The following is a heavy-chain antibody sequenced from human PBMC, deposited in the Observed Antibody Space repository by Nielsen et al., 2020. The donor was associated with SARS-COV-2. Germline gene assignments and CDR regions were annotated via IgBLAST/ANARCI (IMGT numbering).Heavy chain of an antibody. CDR3: ARAQTTAATINYYYYYYMDV. CDR1: GFTFSSYG. Sequence: GGSLRLSCAASGFTFSSYGMHWVRQAPGKGLEWVAVIWYDGSNKYYADSVKGRFTISRDNSKNTLYLQMNSLRAEGTAVYYCARAQTTAATINYYYYYYMDVWGKGTTVTVSS. CDR2: IWYDGSNK. D-gene: IGHD2-15*01. V-gene: IGHV3-33*01. J-gene: IGHJ6*03.